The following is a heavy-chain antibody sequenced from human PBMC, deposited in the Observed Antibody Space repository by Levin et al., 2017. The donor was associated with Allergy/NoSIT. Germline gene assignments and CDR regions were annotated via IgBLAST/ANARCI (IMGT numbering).Heavy chain of an antibody. Sequence: RGESLKISCQGSGYSFTSYWIGWVRQMPGKGLEWMGIIYPGDSDTRYSPSFQGQVTISADKSISTAYLQWSRLKASDTDIYYCARRGTRDYYYYMDVWGKGTTVTVSS. J-gene: IGHJ6*03. CDR2: IYPGDSDT. D-gene: IGHD1-1*01. V-gene: IGHV5-51*01. CDR3: ARRGTRDYYYYMDV. CDR1: GYSFTSYW.